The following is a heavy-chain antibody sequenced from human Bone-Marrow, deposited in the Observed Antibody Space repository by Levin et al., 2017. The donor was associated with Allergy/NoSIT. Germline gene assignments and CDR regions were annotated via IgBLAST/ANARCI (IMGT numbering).Heavy chain of an antibody. J-gene: IGHJ6*02. CDR1: GFTFSSYA. CDR2: ISYDGSNK. D-gene: IGHD6-13*01. CDR3: ARDDDSSSWGPHYYYYGMDV. Sequence: GESLKISCAASGFTFSSYAMHWVRQAPGKGLEWVAVISYDGSNKYYADSVKGRFTISRDNSKNTLYLQMNSLRAEDTAVYYCARDDDSSSWGPHYYYYGMDVWGQGTTVTVSS. V-gene: IGHV3-30-3*01.